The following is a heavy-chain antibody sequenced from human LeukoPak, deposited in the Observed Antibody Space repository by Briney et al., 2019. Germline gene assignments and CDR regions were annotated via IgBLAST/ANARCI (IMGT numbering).Heavy chain of an antibody. J-gene: IGHJ4*02. CDR2: IYYSGCT. CDR1: GVYISSYY. D-gene: IGHD6-19*01. Sequence: SETLSLTFTVSGVYISSYYWSWIRQPPGKGLELIGYIYYSGCTNYIPSLKSRVTISVDTSKNQFSLKLSSVTAADTAVYYCARAKPYGGTIAVAGSLFDYWGQGTLVTVSS. CDR3: ARAKPYGGTIAVAGSLFDY. V-gene: IGHV4-59*01.